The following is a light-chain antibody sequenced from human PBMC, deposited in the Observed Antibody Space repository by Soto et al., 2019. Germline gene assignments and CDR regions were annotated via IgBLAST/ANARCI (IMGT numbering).Light chain of an antibody. CDR3: QQSYSTPIT. CDR2: KAS. V-gene: IGKV1-5*03. J-gene: IGKJ5*01. Sequence: DIPMTQSPSTLSASVGDIVTISCRASQSISNWLAWHQQKPGKAPKLLIYKASSLESGVPSRFSGSGSGTDFTLTISSLQPEDVATYYCQQSYSTPITFGQGTRLEIK. CDR1: QSISNW.